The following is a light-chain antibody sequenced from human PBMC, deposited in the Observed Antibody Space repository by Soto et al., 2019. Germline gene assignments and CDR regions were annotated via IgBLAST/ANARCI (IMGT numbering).Light chain of an antibody. CDR3: QQSYDTPRT. V-gene: IGKV1-39*01. Sequence: TQSPGTLSLSPGERATLSCRASQSVSSSYLAWYQQKPGKAPNLLLHTVSRLQSGVPSRFSDSGSGTNFSLTISRLQPEDFATYYCQQSYDTPRTFGQGTKVDIK. CDR1: QSVSSSY. J-gene: IGKJ1*01. CDR2: TVS.